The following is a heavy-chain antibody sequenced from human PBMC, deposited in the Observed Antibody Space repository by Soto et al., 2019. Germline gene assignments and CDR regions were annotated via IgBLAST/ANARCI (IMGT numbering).Heavy chain of an antibody. CDR1: GCSFSGYT. CDR3: AKDRHPDGIWTFDY. CDR2: INGGGGTT. V-gene: IGHV3-23*01. Sequence: GGSLRLSCAASGCSFSGYTMSWIRQAQGKGLEWISGINGGGGTTYYADSVKGRFTISRDDSKNILYLQMNSPRAEDTAIYYCAKDRHPDGIWTFDYWGRGTLVTVSS. D-gene: IGHD3-9*01. J-gene: IGHJ4*02.